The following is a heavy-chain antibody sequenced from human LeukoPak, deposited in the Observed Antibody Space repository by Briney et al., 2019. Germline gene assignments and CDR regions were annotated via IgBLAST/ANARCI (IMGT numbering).Heavy chain of an antibody. CDR3: VRSPACSSGTCYPNWFDP. J-gene: IGHJ5*02. V-gene: IGHV5-51*01. D-gene: IGHD2-15*01. Sequence: GESLKISCKGSGYIFTNNWIGWVRQMPGKGLEWMGITYPGDSNTRYSPSFQGQVTISADKSISSAYLQWSSLKASDTAIYYCVRSPACSSGTCYPNWFDPWGQGTLVTVSS. CDR1: GYIFTNNW. CDR2: TYPGDSNT.